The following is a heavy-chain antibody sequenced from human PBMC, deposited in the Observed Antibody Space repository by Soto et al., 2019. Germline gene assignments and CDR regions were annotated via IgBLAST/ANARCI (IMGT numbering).Heavy chain of an antibody. CDR1: GGSISSGGYS. CDR2: IYHSGST. CDR3: ARQQLNYTRYSGSYPFYSD. J-gene: IGHJ4*02. V-gene: IGHV4-30-2*01. Sequence: TLSLTCAVSGGSISSGGYSWSWIRQPPGKGLEWIGYIYHSGSTYYNPSLKSRVTISVDRSKNQFSLKLSSVTAADTAVYYCARQQLNYTRYSGSYPFYSDWGQGTLVTVSS. D-gene: IGHD1-26*01.